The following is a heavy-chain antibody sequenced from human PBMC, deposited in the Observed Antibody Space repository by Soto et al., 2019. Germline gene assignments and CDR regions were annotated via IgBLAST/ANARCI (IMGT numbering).Heavy chain of an antibody. Sequence: ETLSLTCTVSGGSITSGDNYWNWIRQPPGKGLEWIGYIYYGGRTHYNPSLKSRVTISLDTSKNQFSLKLSSVTAADTAVYYCARDRYTTGWYYFDPWGQGTLVTVSS. CDR3: ARDRYTTGWYYFDP. V-gene: IGHV4-61*08. CDR2: IYYGGRT. J-gene: IGHJ5*02. CDR1: GGSITSGDNY. D-gene: IGHD6-19*01.